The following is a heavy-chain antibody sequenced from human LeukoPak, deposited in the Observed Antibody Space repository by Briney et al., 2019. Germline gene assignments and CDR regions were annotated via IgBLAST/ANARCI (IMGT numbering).Heavy chain of an antibody. V-gene: IGHV4-34*01. D-gene: IGHD3-10*01. J-gene: IGHJ5*02. Sequence: ETLSLTCAVYGGSFSGYYWSWIRQPPGKGLEWIGEINHSGSTNYNPSLKSRVTISVDTSKNQFSLKLSSVTAADTAVYYCARGSEVLWFGEAEANWFDPWGQGTLVTVSS. CDR3: ARGSEVLWFGEAEANWFDP. CDR1: GGSFSGYY. CDR2: INHSGST.